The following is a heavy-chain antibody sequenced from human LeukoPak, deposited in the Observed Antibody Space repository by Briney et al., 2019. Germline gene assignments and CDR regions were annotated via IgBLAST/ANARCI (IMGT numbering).Heavy chain of an antibody. Sequence: SETLSLTCTVSGGSISSGGYYWSWIRQHPGKGLEWIGYISYSGTTYYNPSLKSRLTISLDTSEKQFSLKLSSVTAADTAVYFCASLQYYYYSMGVWGKGTTVTVSS. CDR2: ISYSGTT. CDR3: ASLQYYYYSMGV. V-gene: IGHV4-31*03. CDR1: GGSISSGGYY. J-gene: IGHJ6*03. D-gene: IGHD4-11*01.